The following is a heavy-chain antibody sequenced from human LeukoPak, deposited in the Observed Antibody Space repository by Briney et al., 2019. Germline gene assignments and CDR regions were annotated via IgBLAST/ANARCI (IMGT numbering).Heavy chain of an antibody. CDR3: ARHLKRRSHGSFYYFDY. Sequence: PSETLSLTCNVSGGSISSSNYYWGWIRQSPGEGLEWIGAISYSGSTYYSLSLKSRVTISKDTAKNQFSLRVSSVTAADTAIYYCARHLKRRSHGSFYYFDYWGQGTLVTVSS. J-gene: IGHJ4*02. D-gene: IGHD3-10*01. CDR2: ISYSGST. CDR1: GGSISSSNYY. V-gene: IGHV4-39*01.